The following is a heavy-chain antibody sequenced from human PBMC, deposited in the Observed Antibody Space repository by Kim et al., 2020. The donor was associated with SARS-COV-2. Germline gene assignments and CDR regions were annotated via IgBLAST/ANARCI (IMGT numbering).Heavy chain of an antibody. J-gene: IGHJ4*02. CDR1: GGSFSGYY. D-gene: IGHD4-17*01. Sequence: SETLSLTCAVYGGSFSGYYWSWTRQPPGKGLEWIGEINHSGSTNYNPSLKSRVTISVDTSKNQFSLKLSSVTAADTAVYYCAGFMTTVTQGRIGGDYWGQGTLVTVSS. CDR2: INHSGST. V-gene: IGHV4-34*01. CDR3: AGFMTTVTQGRIGGDY.